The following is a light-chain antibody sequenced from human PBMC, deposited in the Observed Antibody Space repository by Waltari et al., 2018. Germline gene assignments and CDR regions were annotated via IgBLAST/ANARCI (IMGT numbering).Light chain of an antibody. CDR2: LGV. J-gene: IGKJ1*01. CDR3: MQAIRTPRT. CDR1: ESLLHSNGNTY. V-gene: IGKV2-28*01. Sequence: DVVMTQSPLSLPVTPGEPASISCRSSESLLHSNGNTYLAWYLQKPGQSPQLLFYLGVTRASGVPDRFSGSGSGTDFTPKISRVEAEDVGIYYCMQAIRTPRTFAQGTKVEIK.